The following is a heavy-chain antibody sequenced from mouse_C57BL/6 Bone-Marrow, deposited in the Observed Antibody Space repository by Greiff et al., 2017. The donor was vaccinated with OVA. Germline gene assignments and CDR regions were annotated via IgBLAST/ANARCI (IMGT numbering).Heavy chain of an antibody. CDR3: ARRDGSSYGYFDV. CDR1: GYTFTSYW. D-gene: IGHD1-1*01. CDR2: IYPGSGST. V-gene: IGHV1-55*01. Sequence: VQLQQPGAELVKPGASVKMSCKASGYTFTSYWITWVKQRPGQGLAWIGDIYPGSGSTNYNEKFKSKATLTVDTSSSTAYMQLSSLTSEDSAVYYCARRDGSSYGYFDVWGTGTTVTVSS. J-gene: IGHJ1*03.